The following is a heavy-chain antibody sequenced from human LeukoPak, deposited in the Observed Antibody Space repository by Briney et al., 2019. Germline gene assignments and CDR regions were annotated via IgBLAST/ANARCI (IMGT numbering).Heavy chain of an antibody. V-gene: IGHV3-48*03. CDR1: GFTFSSYE. CDR3: TRDRFYVWFDP. CDR2: ISSSGSTI. D-gene: IGHD3-16*01. J-gene: IGHJ5*02. Sequence: GGSLRLSCAASGFTFSSYEMNWVRQAPGKGLEWVSYISSSGSTIYYADSVKGRFTISRDNAKNSLYLQMNSLKTEDTAVYYCTRDRFYVWFDPWGQGTLVTVSS.